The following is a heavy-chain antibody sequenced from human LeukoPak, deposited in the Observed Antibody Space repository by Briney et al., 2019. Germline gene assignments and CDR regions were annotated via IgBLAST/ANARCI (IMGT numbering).Heavy chain of an antibody. CDR3: ARVRPSEIPPHHYYYYMDV. Sequence: ASVKVSCKASGYTFSSYGISWVRQAPGQGLEWMGWISAYNGKTDYPQNLQGRVTMTTDTSTSTAYMELRSLRADDTAVYYCARVRPSEIPPHHYYYYMDVWGKGTTVTVSS. CDR2: ISAYNGKT. J-gene: IGHJ6*03. D-gene: IGHD1-14*01. CDR1: GYTFSSYG. V-gene: IGHV1-18*01.